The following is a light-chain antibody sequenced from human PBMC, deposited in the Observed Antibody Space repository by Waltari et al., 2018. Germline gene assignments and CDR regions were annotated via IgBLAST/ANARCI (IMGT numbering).Light chain of an antibody. CDR2: DVS. CDR3: CSYSSTDTFI. CDR1: SSDVGGYNS. Sequence: QSALTQPGSVSGSPGQSITISCTGPSSDVGGYNSVPWYRQHPGNAPKLIIYDVSKWPSGVSNLFSGSKSGHTASLTISGLQAEDEADYYCCSYSSTDTFIFGGGTKVTVL. J-gene: IGLJ2*01. V-gene: IGLV2-23*02.